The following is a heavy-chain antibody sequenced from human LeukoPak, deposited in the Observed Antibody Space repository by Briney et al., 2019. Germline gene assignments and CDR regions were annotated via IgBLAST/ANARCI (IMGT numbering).Heavy chain of an antibody. CDR1: GFTFDDYG. V-gene: IGHV3-23*01. Sequence: GGSLRLSCAASGFTFDDYGMSWVRQAPGEGLEWVSAISDSGASTYYADSVKGRFAISRDNSKNTLYLQMNSLRAEDTAVYYCARGSYDSSGYFIRTEDYYFDYWGQGTLVTVSS. D-gene: IGHD3-22*01. J-gene: IGHJ4*02. CDR3: ARGSYDSSGYFIRTEDYYFDY. CDR2: ISDSGAST.